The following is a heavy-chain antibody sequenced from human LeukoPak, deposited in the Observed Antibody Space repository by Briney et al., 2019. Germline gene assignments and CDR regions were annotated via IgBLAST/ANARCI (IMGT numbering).Heavy chain of an antibody. J-gene: IGHJ3*02. CDR1: GGSISSSSYY. CDR2: IYYSGST. CDR3: ARGPVGGATYYDGDAFDI. Sequence: SETLPLTCTVSGGSISSSSYYWGWIRQPPGKGLEWIGSIYYSGSTYYNPSLKSRVTISVDTSKNQFSLKLSSVTAVDTAVYYCARGPVGGATYYDGDAFDIWGQGTMVTVSS. D-gene: IGHD1-26*01. V-gene: IGHV4-39*07.